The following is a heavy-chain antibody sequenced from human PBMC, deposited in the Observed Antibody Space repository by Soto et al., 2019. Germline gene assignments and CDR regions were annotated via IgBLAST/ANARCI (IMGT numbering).Heavy chain of an antibody. Sequence: ASVKVSCKASGYTFTSYYMHWVRQAPGQGLEWMGIIDPSGGGTSYAQKFQGRLTMTRDASTSTVYMELSSLRSEDTAVYYCARNHHPEYNFDYWGQGTLVTVSS. D-gene: IGHD5-18*01. CDR2: IDPSGGGT. J-gene: IGHJ4*02. CDR3: ARNHHPEYNFDY. V-gene: IGHV1-46*01. CDR1: GYTFTSYY.